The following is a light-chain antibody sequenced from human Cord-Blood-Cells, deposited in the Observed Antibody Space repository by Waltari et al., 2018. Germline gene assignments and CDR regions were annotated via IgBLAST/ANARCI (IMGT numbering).Light chain of an antibody. Sequence: QSALTQPPSASGSPGQSVTISCTGTSSDVGGYNYVSWYQQHPGKAPKLMIYEASKRPSGIPDRCSGSKSGNRASLTVSGLQAEDEADYYCSSYAGSNNLVFGGGTNLTVL. J-gene: IGLJ3*02. CDR2: EAS. CDR3: SSYAGSNNLV. V-gene: IGLV2-8*01. CDR1: SSDVGGYNY.